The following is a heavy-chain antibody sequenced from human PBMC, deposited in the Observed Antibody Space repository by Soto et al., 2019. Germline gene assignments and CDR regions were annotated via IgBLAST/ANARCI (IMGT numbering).Heavy chain of an antibody. CDR3: ARRKERSGPNYLDL. D-gene: IGHD6-25*01. Sequence: ASVKVSCKASGFTFITYDFSWVRQAAGQGLEWMGWMNPNNGNAGFAQKFRGRINMTRNPYISTAYLELSSLRSDVSAVYFCARRKERSGPNYLDLWVQGTQVTVSS. V-gene: IGHV1-8*01. CDR2: MNPNNGNA. CDR1: GFTFITYD. J-gene: IGHJ4*02.